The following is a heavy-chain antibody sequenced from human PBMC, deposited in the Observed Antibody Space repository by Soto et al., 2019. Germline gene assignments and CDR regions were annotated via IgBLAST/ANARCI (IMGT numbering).Heavy chain of an antibody. V-gene: IGHV1-2*04. D-gene: IGHD2-15*01. CDR2: INPNSGGT. J-gene: IGHJ4*02. CDR3: AKATTDIVVVVAAEFDY. CDR1: GYTFTGYY. Sequence: ASVKVSCKASGYTFTGYYMHWVRQAPGQGLEWMGWINPNSGGTNYAQKFQGWVTMTRDTSISTAYMELRSLRSDDTAVYYCAKATTDIVVVVAAEFDYWGQGTLVTVS.